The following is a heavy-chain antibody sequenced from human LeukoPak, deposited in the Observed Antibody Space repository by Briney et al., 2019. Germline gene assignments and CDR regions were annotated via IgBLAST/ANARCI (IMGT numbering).Heavy chain of an antibody. Sequence: PGGSLRLSCAASGFTFSSYGMHWVRQAPGKGLEWVAVIWYDGSNKYYADSAKGRFTISRDNSKNTLYLQMNSLRAEDTAVYYCARGPLWFGELFPNDYWGQGTLVTVSS. CDR3: ARGPLWFGELFPNDY. D-gene: IGHD3-10*01. J-gene: IGHJ4*02. CDR1: GFTFSSYG. V-gene: IGHV3-33*01. CDR2: IWYDGSNK.